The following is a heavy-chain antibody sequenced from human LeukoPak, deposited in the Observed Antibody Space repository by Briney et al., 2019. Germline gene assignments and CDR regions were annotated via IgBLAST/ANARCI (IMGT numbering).Heavy chain of an antibody. J-gene: IGHJ3*02. Sequence: GGSLRLSCAASGFTFSNYDMHWVRQAAGYGLEWVFAIGTTGDTYYPGSVKGRFTISRENAKNSLYLQMNSLRAEDTAVYYCARGHLPVVDGDGLSDAFDIWGQGTMVTVSS. CDR2: IGTTGDT. CDR3: ARGHLPVVDGDGLSDAFDI. CDR1: GFTFSNYD. D-gene: IGHD2-15*01. V-gene: IGHV3-13*01.